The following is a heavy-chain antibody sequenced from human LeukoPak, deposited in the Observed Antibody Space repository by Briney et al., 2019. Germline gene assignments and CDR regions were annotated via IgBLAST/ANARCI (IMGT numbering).Heavy chain of an antibody. J-gene: IGHJ4*02. CDR2: INHSGST. CDR1: GGSFSGYY. Sequence: TSSETLSLTCAVYGGSFSGYYWSWIRQPPGKGLEWIGEINHSGSTNYNPSLKSRVTISVDTSKNQFSLKLSSVTAADTAVYYCXXXXXXXXPALPIRPFDYWGQGTLVTVSS. V-gene: IGHV4-34*01. D-gene: IGHD6-25*01. CDR3: XXXXXXXXPALPIRPFDY.